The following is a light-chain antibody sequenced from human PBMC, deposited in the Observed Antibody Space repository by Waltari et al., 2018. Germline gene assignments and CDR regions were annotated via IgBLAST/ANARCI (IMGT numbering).Light chain of an antibody. CDR2: GAS. CDR1: QSVSDSY. Sequence: EIVLTQSPGTLSLSPGERATLSCRASQSVSDSYLAWYQQKPGQAPRLLIFGASSRATGIPDRFSGSGSGTDFTLTICRLEPEDFAVYYCQQYDNSGYSFGQGTKLEIK. CDR3: QQYDNSGYS. V-gene: IGKV3-20*01. J-gene: IGKJ2*03.